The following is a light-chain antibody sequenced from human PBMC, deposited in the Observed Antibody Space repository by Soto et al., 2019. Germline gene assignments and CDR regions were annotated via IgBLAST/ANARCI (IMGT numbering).Light chain of an antibody. Sequence: DTQMTQSPSSLSASVGDRVTITCRASRSIGTYLNWYQRAPGKAPETLIYAASTLQRGVPSRFRGSGSGTDFSLTITNVQPEDFATYFCQQSYYSPWTFGQGTKVEIK. CDR1: RSIGTY. J-gene: IGKJ1*01. V-gene: IGKV1-39*01. CDR3: QQSYYSPWT. CDR2: AAS.